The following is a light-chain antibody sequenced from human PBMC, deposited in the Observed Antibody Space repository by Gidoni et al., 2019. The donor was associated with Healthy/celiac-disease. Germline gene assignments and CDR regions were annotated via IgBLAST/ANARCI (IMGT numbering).Light chain of an antibody. CDR1: SSDVGGYNY. CDR2: DVS. CDR3: SSYTSSSTRGV. Sequence: QSALTKPASVSGSPGPSLTISCTGTSSDVGGYNYVSWYQQHPGKAPKLMIYDVSNRPSGVSNRFSGSKSGNTASLTISGLQAEDEADYYCSSYTSSSTRGVFGTGTKVTVL. J-gene: IGLJ1*01. V-gene: IGLV2-14*03.